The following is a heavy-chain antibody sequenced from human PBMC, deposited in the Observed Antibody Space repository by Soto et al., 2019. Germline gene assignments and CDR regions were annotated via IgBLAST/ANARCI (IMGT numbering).Heavy chain of an antibody. J-gene: IGHJ4*02. CDR1: GFTFSSYS. CDR2: ISSSSSYI. Sequence: GGSLRLSCAASGFTFSSYSMNWVRQAPGKGLEWVSSISSSSSYIYYADSVKGRFTISRDNAKNSLYLQMNSLRAEDTAVYYCARAPRQEWLRLHYFDYWGQGTLVTVSS. D-gene: IGHD5-12*01. CDR3: ARAPRQEWLRLHYFDY. V-gene: IGHV3-21*01.